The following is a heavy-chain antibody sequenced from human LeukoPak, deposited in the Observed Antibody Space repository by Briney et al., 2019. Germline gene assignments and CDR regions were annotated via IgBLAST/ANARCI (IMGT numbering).Heavy chain of an antibody. CDR2: ISAYNGNT. J-gene: IGHJ4*02. D-gene: IGHD3-9*01. V-gene: IGHV1-18*01. CDR1: GYTFTSYA. CDR3: ARDLRYFDSSWDY. Sequence: ASVKVSCKASGYTFTSYAMNWVRQAPGQGLEWMGWISAYNGNTNYAQKLQGRVTMTTDTSTSTAYMELRSLRSDDTAVYYCARDLRYFDSSWDYWGQGTLVTVSS.